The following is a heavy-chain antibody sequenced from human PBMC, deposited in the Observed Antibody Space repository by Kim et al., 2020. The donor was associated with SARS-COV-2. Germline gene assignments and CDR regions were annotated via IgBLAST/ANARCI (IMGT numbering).Heavy chain of an antibody. CDR2: IFSGDYT. Sequence: APGKGLEWVSVIFSGDYTNYADSVKGRSIISRDNSKNTLYLLLNSLRAEDTAVYYCARLPGNNYFDYWGQGTLVTVSS. D-gene: IGHD1-1*01. V-gene: IGHV3-53*01. CDR3: ARLPGNNYFDY. J-gene: IGHJ4*02.